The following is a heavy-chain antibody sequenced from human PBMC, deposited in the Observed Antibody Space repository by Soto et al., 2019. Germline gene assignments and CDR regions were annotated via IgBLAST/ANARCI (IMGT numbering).Heavy chain of an antibody. V-gene: IGHV1-69*08. CDR3: ASPDFGDYWYFDL. D-gene: IGHD4-17*01. J-gene: IGHJ2*01. CDR1: GGTFSSHT. Sequence: QDQLVQSGAEVKKPGSSVKVSCKASGGTFSSHTFSWVRQAPGQGLEWMGRIIPALGTATYAQKFQGRVTITADESATTVYMELNSLRSEATAVYYCASPDFGDYWYFDLWGRGTLVTVSS. CDR2: IIPALGTA.